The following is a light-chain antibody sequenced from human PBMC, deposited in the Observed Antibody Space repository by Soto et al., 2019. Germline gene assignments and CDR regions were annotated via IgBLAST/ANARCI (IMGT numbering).Light chain of an antibody. CDR1: QSVLYSSNNKNY. CDR2: GAS. J-gene: IGKJ2*01. CDR3: QQYYSIPFT. Sequence: DTVMTQSPDSLAVSLGERATINCKSSQSVLYSSNNKNYLGWFQQKPGHPPKLLIYGASFRPSGVPDRFSGSGSGTDFTLTISSLQAEDVAVYYCQQYYSIPFTFGQGTKLEI. V-gene: IGKV4-1*01.